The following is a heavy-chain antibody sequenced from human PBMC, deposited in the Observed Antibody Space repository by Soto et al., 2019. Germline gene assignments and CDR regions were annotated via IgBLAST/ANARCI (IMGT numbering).Heavy chain of an antibody. CDR1: GYTFTGYY. CDR3: ARAGIERGYSYGYVDY. V-gene: IGHV1-2*04. Sequence: QVQLVQSGAEVKKPGASVKVSCKASGYTFTGYYMHWVRQAPGQGLEWMGWINPNSGGTNYAQKFQGWVTMTRDTSISTAYMELSRLRSDDTAAYYCARAGIERGYSYGYVDYWGQGTLVTVSS. CDR2: INPNSGGT. D-gene: IGHD5-18*01. J-gene: IGHJ4*02.